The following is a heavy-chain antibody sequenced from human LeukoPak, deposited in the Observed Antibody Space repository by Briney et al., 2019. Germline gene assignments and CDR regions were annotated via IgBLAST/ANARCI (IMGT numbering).Heavy chain of an antibody. CDR1: GGPISSSSSIC. CDR2: IYHNGAT. D-gene: IGHD4-23*01. CDR3: ARNGGNSDYDY. V-gene: IGHV4-4*02. Sequence: SETLSLTCAVSGGPISSSSSICWTWVRQPPGEGLEWIGEIYHNGATNYNPSLKSRVTMLLDKSKNQFFLKLNSVTAADTAVYYCARNGGNSDYDYWGQGTLVTVSA. J-gene: IGHJ4*02.